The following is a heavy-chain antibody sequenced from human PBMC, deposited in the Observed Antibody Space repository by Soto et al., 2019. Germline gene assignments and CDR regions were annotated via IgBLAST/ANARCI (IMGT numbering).Heavy chain of an antibody. CDR2: ISYDGSNK. J-gene: IGHJ4*02. V-gene: IGHV3-30*18. CDR3: AKTGYSSGWYFDY. Sequence: QVQLVESGGGVVQPGRSLRLSCAASGFTFSSYGMHWVRQAPGKGLEWVAVISYDGSNKYYADCVKGRFTISRDNSKNTLYLQMNSLRAEDTAVYYCAKTGYSSGWYFDYWGQGTLVTVSS. CDR1: GFTFSSYG. D-gene: IGHD6-19*01.